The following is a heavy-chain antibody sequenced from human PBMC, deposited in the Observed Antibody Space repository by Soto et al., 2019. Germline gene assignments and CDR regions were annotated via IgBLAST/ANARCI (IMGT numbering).Heavy chain of an antibody. V-gene: IGHV3-30*18. D-gene: IGHD1-7*01. CDR2: ISKDGDIN. J-gene: IGHJ4*02. CDR3: TNWNYPQSD. Sequence: PVGSLRLSCAASGFTFNTYGMHWVRQAPGKGLEWVAVISKDGDINFYADSMKGRFTISRDNSKNTLYLQVNSLRPEDTAVYYCTNWNYPQSDWGQGTRVTVSS. CDR1: GFTFNTYG.